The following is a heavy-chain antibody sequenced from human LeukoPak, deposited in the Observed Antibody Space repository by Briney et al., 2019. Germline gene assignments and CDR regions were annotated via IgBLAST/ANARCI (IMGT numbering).Heavy chain of an antibody. J-gene: IGHJ6*02. D-gene: IGHD5-18*01. V-gene: IGHV3-9*01. Sequence: GRSLRLSCAASGFTFDDYAMHWVRQAPGKGLEWVSGISWNSGSIGYADSVKGRFTISRDNAKNSLYLQMNSLRAEDTALYYCAKPTAKYYYYYGMDVWGQGTTVTVSS. CDR3: AKPTAKYYYYYGMDV. CDR1: GFTFDDYA. CDR2: ISWNSGSI.